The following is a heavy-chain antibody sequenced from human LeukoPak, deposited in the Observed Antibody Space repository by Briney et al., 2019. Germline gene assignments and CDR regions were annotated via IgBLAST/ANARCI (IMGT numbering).Heavy chain of an antibody. CDR1: GFTFSSYA. Sequence: GRSLRLSCAASGFTFSSYAMHWVRQAPGKGLEWVAVISYDGSNKYYADSVKGRFTISRDNSKNTLYLQTNSLRAEDTAVYYCARGYSSGCLGYWGQGTLVTVSS. D-gene: IGHD6-19*01. V-gene: IGHV3-30-3*01. J-gene: IGHJ4*02. CDR2: ISYDGSNK. CDR3: ARGYSSGCLGY.